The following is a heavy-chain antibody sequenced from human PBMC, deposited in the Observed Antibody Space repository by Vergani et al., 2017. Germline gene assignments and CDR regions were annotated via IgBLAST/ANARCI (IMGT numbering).Heavy chain of an antibody. D-gene: IGHD4-11*01. CDR1: GGSFSGYY. J-gene: IGHJ4*02. CDR2: INHSGST. CDR3: ARSTVTTMADY. V-gene: IGHV4-34*01. Sequence: QVQLQESGPGLLKPSETLSLTCAVYGGSFSGYYWSWIRQPPGKGLEWIGEINHSGSTNYNPSLKSRVTISVDTSKNQFSLKLSSVTAADTAVYYCARSTVTTMADYWGQGTLVTVSS.